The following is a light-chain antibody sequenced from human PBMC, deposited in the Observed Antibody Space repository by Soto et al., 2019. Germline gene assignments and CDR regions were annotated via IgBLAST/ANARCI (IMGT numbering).Light chain of an antibody. J-gene: IGLJ1*01. CDR2: RNN. CDR1: SSNIGSNY. Sequence: QSVLTQPPSASGTPGQRVTISCSGSSSNIGSNYVYWYQQLPGTAPNLLIYRNNYRPSAVPARFSGSKSGASASLAISGLRSEEEADDYCAAWDDSLSGCVFGAGTKLTVL. CDR3: AAWDDSLSGCV. V-gene: IGLV1-47*01.